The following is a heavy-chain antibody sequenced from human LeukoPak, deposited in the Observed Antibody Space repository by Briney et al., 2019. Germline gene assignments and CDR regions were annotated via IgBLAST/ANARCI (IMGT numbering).Heavy chain of an antibody. Sequence: KPGGSLRLSCAASGLTFSNAWMSWVRQAPGKGLEWVGRIKSKTDGGTTDYAAPVKGRFTISRDDSRNTLSLQMNSLKTEDTAVYYCTTITMIREHEDYWGQGTLVTVSS. V-gene: IGHV3-15*01. CDR2: IKSKTDGGTT. CDR1: GLTFSNAW. D-gene: IGHD3-10*01. J-gene: IGHJ4*02. CDR3: TTITMIREHEDY.